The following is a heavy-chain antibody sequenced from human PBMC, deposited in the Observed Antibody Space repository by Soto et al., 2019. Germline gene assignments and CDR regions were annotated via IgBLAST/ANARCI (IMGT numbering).Heavy chain of an antibody. V-gene: IGHV1-69*04. CDR2: IIPILGIA. Sequence: ASVKVSCKASGGTFSSYTISWVRQAPGQGLEWMGRIIPILGIANYAQKFQGRVTITADKSTSTAYMELSSLRSEDTAVYYCARDYYYDSSGDHERGWFDPWGQGTLVTVSS. CDR3: ARDYYYDSSGDHERGWFDP. D-gene: IGHD3-22*01. J-gene: IGHJ5*02. CDR1: GGTFSSYT.